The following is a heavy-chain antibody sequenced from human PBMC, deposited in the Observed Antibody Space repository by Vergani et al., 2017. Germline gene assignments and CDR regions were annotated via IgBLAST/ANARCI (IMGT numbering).Heavy chain of an antibody. CDR3: ASLDTYRGGIC. CDR2: GYYSGST. D-gene: IGHD3-16*01. V-gene: IGHV4-39*07. Sequence: QLQLQESGPGLVKPSEPLSLTCTVSGGSISSSSYYWGWIRQPPGKGLEWIGSGYYSGSTYYNPSLTSRVTISVATSKNQFSLKLSSVTAAATAVFYCASLDTYRGGICWGQGTLVTVSS. J-gene: IGHJ4*02. CDR1: GGSISSSSYY.